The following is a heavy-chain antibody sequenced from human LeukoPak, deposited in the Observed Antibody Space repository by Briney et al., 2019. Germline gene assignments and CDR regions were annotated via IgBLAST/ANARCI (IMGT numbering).Heavy chain of an antibody. Sequence: GGSLRLSCAASGFTFSNYDMHWVRQAPGKGLEWVAFVSYDESKTYYGDSVKGRFTISRDNSKNTLYLQMNSLRPEDTAVYYCAKDGQLGGSSWFTLYFDSWGQGTLVTVSS. CDR3: AKDGQLGGSSWFTLYFDS. CDR2: VSYDESKT. D-gene: IGHD6-13*01. CDR1: GFTFSNYD. J-gene: IGHJ4*02. V-gene: IGHV3-30*02.